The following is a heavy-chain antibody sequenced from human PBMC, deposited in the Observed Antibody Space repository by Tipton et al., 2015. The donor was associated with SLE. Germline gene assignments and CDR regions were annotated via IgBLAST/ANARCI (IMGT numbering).Heavy chain of an antibody. D-gene: IGHD3-16*01. CDR3: VRDDGAGPYYYGMDV. CDR2: IYHSGGT. Sequence: TLSLTCAVSGYSISIDYYWGWIRQPPGKGLEWIGSIYHSGGTYYNPSLTSRVTILIDTSKNQFSLKLSSVTAADTAVYYCVRDDGAGPYYYGMDVWGQGATVTVSS. CDR1: GYSISIDYY. V-gene: IGHV4-38-2*02. J-gene: IGHJ6*02.